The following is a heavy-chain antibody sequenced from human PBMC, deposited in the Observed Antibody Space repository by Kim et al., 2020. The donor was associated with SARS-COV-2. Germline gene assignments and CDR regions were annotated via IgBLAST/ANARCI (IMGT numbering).Heavy chain of an antibody. D-gene: IGHD3-3*01. CDR3: ARDLRRYDFWSGYYPYFDY. CDR1: GFTFSSYE. J-gene: IGHJ4*02. CDR2: ISSSGSTI. Sequence: GGSPRLSCAASGFTFSSYEMNWVRQAPGKGLEWVSYISSSGSTIYYADSVKGRFTISRDNAKNSLYLQMNSLRAEDTAVYYCARDLRRYDFWSGYYPYFDYWGQGTLVTVSS. V-gene: IGHV3-48*03.